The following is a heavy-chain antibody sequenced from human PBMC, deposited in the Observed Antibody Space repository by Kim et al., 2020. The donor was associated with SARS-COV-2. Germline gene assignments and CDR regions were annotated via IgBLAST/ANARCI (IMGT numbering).Heavy chain of an antibody. CDR3: ARVGALGIVVVISIFVF. CDR2: IYYSGST. D-gene: IGHD3-22*01. CDR1: GGSISSSSYY. Sequence: SETLSLTCTVSGGSISSSSYYWGWIRQPPGMGLEWIGSIYYSGSTYYNPSLKSRVTISVDTSKNQFSLKLSSVTAADTAVYYCARVGALGIVVVISIFVFWGQGTLVTVSS. J-gene: IGHJ4*02. V-gene: IGHV4-39*07.